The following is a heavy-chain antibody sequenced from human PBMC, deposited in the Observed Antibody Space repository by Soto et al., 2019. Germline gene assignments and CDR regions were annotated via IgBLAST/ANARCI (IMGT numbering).Heavy chain of an antibody. J-gene: IGHJ4*02. CDR3: VREDGHGGLFDY. D-gene: IGHD3-16*01. CDR1: GYIFTDYL. CDR2: VRPNGGAT. Sequence: ASVKVSCKTSGYIFTDYLIHWVRQAPGQGLEWMGWVRPNGGATHYAQQFKGRVSMTRDTSLGTAYMDLGSLTSDDTAVYYCVREDGHGGLFDYWGQGTLVTVSS. V-gene: IGHV1-2*02.